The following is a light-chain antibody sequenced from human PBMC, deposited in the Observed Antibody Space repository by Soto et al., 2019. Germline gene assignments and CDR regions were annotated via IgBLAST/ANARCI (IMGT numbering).Light chain of an antibody. J-gene: IGLJ2*01. CDR2: DVN. CDR1: SSDIGAYNY. CDR3: NSFAGCAHVV. Sequence: QSALAQPPSASGSPGQSVTISCTGTSSDIGAYNYVSWYQQYPGKAPKLIIYDVNQRPSGVPDRFSGSKSGNTASLTVSGLQAEDEAVYYCNSFAGCAHVVFGGGTQLTVL. V-gene: IGLV2-8*01.